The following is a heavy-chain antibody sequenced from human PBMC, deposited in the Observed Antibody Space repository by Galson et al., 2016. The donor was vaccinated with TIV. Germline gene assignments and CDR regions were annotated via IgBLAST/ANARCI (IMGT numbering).Heavy chain of an antibody. CDR2: IYPRDSET. J-gene: IGHJ4*02. CDR1: GDSISSYW. Sequence: QSGAEVKKPEESLRTSCKASGDSISSYWVGWVRQIPGKGLEWMGIIYPRDSETRYSPSFQGQVTISADESISTVYLQWSSLKASDTAMYFCARAPGYSGYSYGYFDSWGQGTLVTVSS. D-gene: IGHD5-18*01. CDR3: ARAPGYSGYSYGYFDS. V-gene: IGHV5-51*03.